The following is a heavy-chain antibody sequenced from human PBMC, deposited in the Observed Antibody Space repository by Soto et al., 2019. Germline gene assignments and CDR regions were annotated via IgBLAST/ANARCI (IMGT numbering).Heavy chain of an antibody. CDR3: ARFWGPVTAAVDDY. D-gene: IGHD6-13*01. V-gene: IGHV3-30*03. Sequence: QVQLVESGGGVVQPGRSLTLSCAASEFAFSNCGKQWARQAPGKGLEWVASISYDGNIKYSADSVKGRFTISRDNSKNTLYLQMNSLRSEDTAVYFCARFWGPVTAAVDDYWGQGALVTVSS. J-gene: IGHJ4*02. CDR1: EFAFSNCG. CDR2: ISYDGNIK.